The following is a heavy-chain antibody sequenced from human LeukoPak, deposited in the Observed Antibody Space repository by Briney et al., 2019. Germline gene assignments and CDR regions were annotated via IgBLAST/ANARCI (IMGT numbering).Heavy chain of an antibody. Sequence: PSETLSLTCTVSGGSISSSGYYWGWIRQPPVKGLEWIASIYYSGSTYYNPSLKSPLTISVDTSKNQLSLKLSSLTAADTAVYYCARHEYSGSYYGLSWFDLWGQGTLVTVSS. CDR2: IYYSGST. CDR3: ARHEYSGSYYGLSWFDL. D-gene: IGHD1-26*01. V-gene: IGHV4-39*01. J-gene: IGHJ5*02. CDR1: GGSISSSGYY.